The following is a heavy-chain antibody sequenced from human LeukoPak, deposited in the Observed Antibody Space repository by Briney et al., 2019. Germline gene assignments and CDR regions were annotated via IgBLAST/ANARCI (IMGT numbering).Heavy chain of an antibody. CDR3: ARSSPYSSSWYSAFDI. D-gene: IGHD6-13*01. Sequence: XAXXVKXRFTXSRDNAKNSLYLQMNSLRDEDTAVXYCARSSPYSSSWYSAFDIWGQGTMVTVSS. V-gene: IGHV3-48*02. J-gene: IGHJ3*02.